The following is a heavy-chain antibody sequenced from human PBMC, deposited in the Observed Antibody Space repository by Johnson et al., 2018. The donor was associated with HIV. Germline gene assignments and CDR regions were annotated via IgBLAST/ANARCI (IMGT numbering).Heavy chain of an antibody. D-gene: IGHD5-12*01. CDR2: IKQDGSVK. CDR3: AREKIGWLLLTDDAFDF. V-gene: IGHV3-7*01. Sequence: EVQLVESGGGLVQPGGSLRLSCAASGFTFSSYWMSWVRQAPGKGLEWVANIKQDGSVKYYVDYVKGRFNISSDKAKNSLYLQMKSLRAEDTGVYDCAREKIGWLLLTDDAFDFWGQWTMVTVSS. J-gene: IGHJ3*01. CDR1: GFTFSSYW.